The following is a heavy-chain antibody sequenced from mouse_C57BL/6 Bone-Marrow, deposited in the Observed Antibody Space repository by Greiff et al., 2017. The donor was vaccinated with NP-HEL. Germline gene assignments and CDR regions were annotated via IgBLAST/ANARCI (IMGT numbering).Heavy chain of an antibody. V-gene: IGHV2-6-1*01. Sequence: VMLVESGPGLVAPSQSLSITCTVSGFSLTSYGVHWVRQPPGKGLEWLVVIWSDGSTTYNSALKSRLSISKDNSKSQVFLKMNSLQTDDTAMYYCARHRHYSNPYARDYWGQGTSVTVSS. CDR3: ARHRHYSNPYARDY. D-gene: IGHD2-5*01. CDR1: GFSLTSYG. CDR2: IWSDGST. J-gene: IGHJ4*01.